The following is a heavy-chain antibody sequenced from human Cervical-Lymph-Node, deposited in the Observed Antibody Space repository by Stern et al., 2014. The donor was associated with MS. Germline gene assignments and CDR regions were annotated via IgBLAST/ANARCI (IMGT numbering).Heavy chain of an antibody. J-gene: IGHJ4*02. D-gene: IGHD1-14*01. CDR2: IWFDGSNK. CDR3: AREQAYNRSPFDY. V-gene: IGHV3-33*01. Sequence: VQLVESGGGVVQPGRSLRLSCAASGFTFDTYGMHWVRQAPGKGLEWLAVIWFDGSNKYYGDSAKGRFTVSRDNSKNTLYLDMSSPRVDDTAVYYCAREQAYNRSPFDYWGQGTSVTVSS. CDR1: GFTFDTYG.